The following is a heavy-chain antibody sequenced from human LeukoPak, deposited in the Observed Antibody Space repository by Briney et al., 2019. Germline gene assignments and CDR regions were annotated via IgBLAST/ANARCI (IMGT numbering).Heavy chain of an antibody. CDR2: ISGSGGGT. CDR3: AKSRELMVYAYYFDY. D-gene: IGHD2-8*01. CDR1: GFAFSSSA. V-gene: IGHV3-23*01. Sequence: PGGSLRLSCAASGFAFSSSAMSWVRQAPGEGLEWVSGISGSGGGTYYADSVKGRFIISRDNSKNTLYLQMNSLRAEDTAVYYCAKSRELMVYAYYFDYWGQGTLVTVSS. J-gene: IGHJ4*02.